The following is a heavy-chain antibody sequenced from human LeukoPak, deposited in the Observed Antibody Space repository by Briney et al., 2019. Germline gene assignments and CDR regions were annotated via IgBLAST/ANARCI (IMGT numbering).Heavy chain of an antibody. CDR2: ISYSGDT. CDR1: GGSISSGGYY. Sequence: SQTLSLTCTVSGGSISSGGYYWTWIRQYPEKGLEWIGHISYSGDTYYNPSLNSRATISEGVSKRLFSLKLTSVTAADTAVYYCARVRGYSYGEVVSWGQGILVTVSS. CDR3: ARVRGYSYGEVVS. J-gene: IGHJ4*02. D-gene: IGHD5-18*01. V-gene: IGHV4-31*03.